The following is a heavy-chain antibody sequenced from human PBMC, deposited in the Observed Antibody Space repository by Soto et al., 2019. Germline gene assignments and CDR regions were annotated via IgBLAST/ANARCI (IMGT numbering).Heavy chain of an antibody. D-gene: IGHD5-12*01. J-gene: IGHJ6*02. V-gene: IGHV1-69*13. CDR1: GGTFNNYP. CDR3: ARGRGYSGDDHYYYFDMDV. CDR2: SIPIFGTA. Sequence: GASVKVSCKASGGTFNNYPITWVRQAPGEGLEWMGGSIPIFGTANYAQKFQGRVTISVDDSKSTAYMELSSLRSEDTAVYYCARGRGYSGDDHYYYFDMDVWGQGTTVTVSS.